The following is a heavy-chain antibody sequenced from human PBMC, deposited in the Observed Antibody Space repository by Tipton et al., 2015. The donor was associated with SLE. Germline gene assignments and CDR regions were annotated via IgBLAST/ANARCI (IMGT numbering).Heavy chain of an antibody. V-gene: IGHV4-39*07. J-gene: IGHJ5*02. CDR2: IYYSGST. D-gene: IGHD2-21*01. CDR1: GGSISSSSYY. Sequence: TLSLTCTVSGGSISSSSYYWGWIRQPPGKGLEWIGSIYYSGSTSYNPSLKSRVTISVDTSKNQFSLKLSSVTAADTAVYYCARAGGGDSNWFDPWGQGTLVTVSS. CDR3: ARAGGGDSNWFDP.